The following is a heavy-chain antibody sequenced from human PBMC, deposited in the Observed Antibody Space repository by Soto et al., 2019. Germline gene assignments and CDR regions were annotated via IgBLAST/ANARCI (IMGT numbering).Heavy chain of an antibody. V-gene: IGHV4-4*07. CDR2: VAASGST. J-gene: IGHJ6*02. CDR3: ARGGSTHYYYGLDV. CDR1: GGSISGFF. Sequence: ETLSLTCTVSGGSISGFFWTWVRQPPGMPLEGLGHVAASGSTAYNPSLRSRLSLSLDVSKNRFSLELTSVTAADTATYFCARGGSTHYYYGLDVWGQGTTVTVSS.